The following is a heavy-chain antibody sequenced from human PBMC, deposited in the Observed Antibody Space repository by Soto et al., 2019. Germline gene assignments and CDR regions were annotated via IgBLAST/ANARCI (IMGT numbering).Heavy chain of an antibody. CDR1: LCTFSNYV. CDR2: ISETGRST. V-gene: IGHV3-23*01. J-gene: IGHJ5*02. CDR3: AKVPQYGSVTLGIFER. Sequence: QAGGSLRLSCVYSLCTFSNYVMSCVRDSPGKWLEWVSTISETGRSTYYADSVKGRFTISRDNAKNTLYLEMSSLRAEDTAVYYCAKVPQYGSVTLGIFERLGERTLVMLSS. D-gene: IGHD3-10*01.